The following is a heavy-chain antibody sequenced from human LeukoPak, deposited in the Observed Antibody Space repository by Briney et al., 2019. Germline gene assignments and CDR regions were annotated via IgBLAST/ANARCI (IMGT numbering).Heavy chain of an antibody. Sequence: GESLKISCKGFGYSFSTCWIGWVRQMPGKGLEWMGVIYPGDSDTIYSPSFRDQVTMSADRSISTAYPQWSSLKASDTAIYYCARWATGSSGFDYWGQGSLVTVSS. J-gene: IGHJ4*02. D-gene: IGHD1-1*01. V-gene: IGHV5-51*01. CDR3: ARWATGSSGFDY. CDR1: GYSFSTCW. CDR2: IYPGDSDT.